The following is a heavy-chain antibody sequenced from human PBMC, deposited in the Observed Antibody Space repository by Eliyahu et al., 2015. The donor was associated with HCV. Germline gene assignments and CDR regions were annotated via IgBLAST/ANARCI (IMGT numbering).Heavy chain of an antibody. CDR3: ARTAGSRGWYYGMDV. J-gene: IGHJ6*02. V-gene: IGHV1-2*02. D-gene: IGHD3-10*01. CDR1: GYTFTDYY. Sequence: QVQLLQSGAEVKKPGASVKVSCKASGYTFTDYYMHWVRQAPGQGLEWMGWINPNSGGTNFAQKFQGRVTMTRDTSISTAYMDLSRLRSDDTAVYYCARTAGSRGWYYGMDVWGQGTTVTVSS. CDR2: INPNSGGT.